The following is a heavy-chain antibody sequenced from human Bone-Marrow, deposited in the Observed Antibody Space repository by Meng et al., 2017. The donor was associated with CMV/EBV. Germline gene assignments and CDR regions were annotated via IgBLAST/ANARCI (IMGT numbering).Heavy chain of an antibody. CDR2: IRYDGSNK. V-gene: IGHV3-30*02. J-gene: IGHJ6*01. Sequence: GESLKISCAASGFTFSSYGMHWVRQAPGKGLEWVAFIRYDGSNKYYADSVKGRFTISRDNSKNTLYLQMDSLRAEDTAVYYCARSMQEKYYYGMDVWGQGTTVTGSS. CDR1: GFTFSSYG. CDR3: ARSMQEKYYYGMDV.